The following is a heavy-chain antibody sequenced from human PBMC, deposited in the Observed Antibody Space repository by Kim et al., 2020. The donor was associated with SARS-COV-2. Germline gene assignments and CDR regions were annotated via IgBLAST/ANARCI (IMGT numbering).Heavy chain of an antibody. J-gene: IGHJ4*02. CDR1: GFTFSSYA. V-gene: IGHV3-64D*06. CDR3: VKAARMGGGRHHIQGWGFDY. CDR2: ISSNGGST. Sequence: GGSLRLSCSASGFTFSSYAMHWVRQAPGKGLEYVSAISSNGGSTYYADSVKGRFTISRDNSKNTLYLQMSSLRAEDTAVYYCVKAARMGGGRHHIQGWGFDYWGQATLVTVSS. D-gene: IGHD3-16*01.